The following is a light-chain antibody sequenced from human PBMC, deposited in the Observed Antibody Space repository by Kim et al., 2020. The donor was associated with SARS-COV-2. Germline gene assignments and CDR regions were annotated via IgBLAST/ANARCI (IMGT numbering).Light chain of an antibody. CDR1: QDIYNY. Sequence: DIQMTQSPSSLSASVGDRVTITCQASQDIYNYLSWYQQKPGKAPRLLIYDASNLETGVPSRFIGSGSGTDFTFTISSLQPEDIATYYCQHYDNLPPLTFGGGTKVDIK. V-gene: IGKV1-33*01. J-gene: IGKJ4*01. CDR2: DAS. CDR3: QHYDNLPPLT.